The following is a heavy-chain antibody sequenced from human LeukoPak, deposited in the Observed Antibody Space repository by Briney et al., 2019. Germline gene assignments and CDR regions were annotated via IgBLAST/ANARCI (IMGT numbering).Heavy chain of an antibody. CDR2: MYPGDSDT. Sequence: PGESLKISCKDSGYSFSHHWIAWVRKMPGKGLEWMAMMYPGDSDTRYSPSFQGQVTISVDKSIRTAYLQWNSLKASDTGMYYCARRDTSGSLFWFDPWGQGTLVTVSS. D-gene: IGHD3-10*01. J-gene: IGHJ5*02. V-gene: IGHV5-51*01. CDR1: GYSFSHHW. CDR3: ARRDTSGSLFWFDP.